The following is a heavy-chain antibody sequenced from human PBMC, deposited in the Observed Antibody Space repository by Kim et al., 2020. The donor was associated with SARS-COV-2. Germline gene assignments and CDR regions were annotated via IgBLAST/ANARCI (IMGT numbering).Heavy chain of an antibody. Sequence: SETLSLTCTVSGGSISSYYWSWIRQPPGKGLEWIGYIYYSGSTNYNPSLKSRVTISVDTSKNQFSLKLSSVTAADTAVYYCARHGGVNDYWGQGTLVTVS. CDR3: ARHGGVNDY. V-gene: IGHV4-59*08. D-gene: IGHD3-10*01. J-gene: IGHJ4*02. CDR2: IYYSGST. CDR1: GGSISSYY.